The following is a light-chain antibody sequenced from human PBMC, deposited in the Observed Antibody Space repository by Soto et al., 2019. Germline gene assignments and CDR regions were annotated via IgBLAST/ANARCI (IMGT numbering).Light chain of an antibody. Sequence: DIQMTQSPSSLSASVGDRVTITCRASQGISNYLAWFQQKPGKDPKSLIYAASSFQSGVPSKFSSSVSGTNFTLSISSLQAEDCTTYYCQQYNSFPYTFGQGTNLEIK. CDR1: QGISNY. CDR2: AAS. J-gene: IGKJ2*01. CDR3: QQYNSFPYT. V-gene: IGKV1-16*02.